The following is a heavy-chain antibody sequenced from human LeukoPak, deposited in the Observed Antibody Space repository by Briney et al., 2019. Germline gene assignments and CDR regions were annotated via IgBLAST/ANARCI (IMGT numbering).Heavy chain of an antibody. CDR2: ISGSGGAT. Sequence: GGSLRLSCAASGFTFSSYAMSWVRQAPGKGLDWVSAISGSGGATYYADSVKGRFTISRDNAKNSLYLQMNSLRAEDTAVYYCARHDGDAFDIWGQGTMVTVSS. CDR3: ARHDGDAFDI. D-gene: IGHD3-16*01. CDR1: GFTFSSYA. V-gene: IGHV3-23*01. J-gene: IGHJ3*02.